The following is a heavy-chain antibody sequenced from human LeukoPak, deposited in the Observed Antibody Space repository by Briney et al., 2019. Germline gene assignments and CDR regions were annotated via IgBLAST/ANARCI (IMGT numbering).Heavy chain of an antibody. CDR2: IYPADSDT. CDR1: GYSFTNYW. D-gene: IGHD5-12*01. Sequence: GESLKISCKGSGYSFTNYWIGWVRQMPGKGLEWMGIIYPADSDTRYSPSFQGQVSISADKSISTTYLQWSSLKASDTAMYYCARHQGGATIDYWGQGTLVTVSS. J-gene: IGHJ4*02. CDR3: ARHQGGATIDY. V-gene: IGHV5-51*01.